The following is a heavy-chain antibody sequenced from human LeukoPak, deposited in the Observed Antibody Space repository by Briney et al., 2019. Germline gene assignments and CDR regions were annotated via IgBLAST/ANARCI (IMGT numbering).Heavy chain of an antibody. CDR2: IYYAGST. CDR1: GGSFSGYY. Sequence: SETLSLTCAVYGGSFSGYYWSWLRQPPGEGLEWIGNIYYAGSTYDNPSLKSRITMSVDTSKNQFSLRLSSVTAADTAVYYCASLYCSGGSCYPRYWGQGTLVAVSS. D-gene: IGHD2-15*01. J-gene: IGHJ4*02. V-gene: IGHV4-34*01. CDR3: ASLYCSGGSCYPRY.